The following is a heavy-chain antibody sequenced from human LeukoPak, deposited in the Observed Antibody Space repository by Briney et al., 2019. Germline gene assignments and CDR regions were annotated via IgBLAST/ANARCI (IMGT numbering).Heavy chain of an antibody. Sequence: SETLSLTCSVSGGSISSGSYYWTWIRQPAGKGLEWIGRIHTSGSTNYNPSLKSRVTISVDTSKNQFSLKLSSVTAADTAVYYCARDQRGYDGFFDPWGQGTLVTVSS. J-gene: IGHJ5*02. V-gene: IGHV4-61*02. D-gene: IGHD2-15*01. CDR3: ARDQRGYDGFFDP. CDR1: GGSISSGSYY. CDR2: IHTSGST.